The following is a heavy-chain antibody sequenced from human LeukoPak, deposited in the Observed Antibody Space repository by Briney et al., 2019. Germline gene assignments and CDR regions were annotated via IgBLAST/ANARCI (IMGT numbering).Heavy chain of an antibody. V-gene: IGHV1-69*06. D-gene: IGHD6-13*01. Sequence: SVKVSCKASGYTYTSYGISWVRQAPGQGLEWMGGIIPIFGTANYAQKFQGRVTITADKSTSTAYMELSSLRSEDTAVYYCARSSIIAAAGPYYFDYWGQGTLVTVSS. J-gene: IGHJ4*02. CDR3: ARSSIIAAAGPYYFDY. CDR1: GYTYTSYG. CDR2: IIPIFGTA.